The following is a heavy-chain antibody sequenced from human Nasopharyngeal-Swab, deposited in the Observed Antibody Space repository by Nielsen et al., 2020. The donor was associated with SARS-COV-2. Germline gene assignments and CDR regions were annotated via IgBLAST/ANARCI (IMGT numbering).Heavy chain of an antibody. Sequence: GGSLRLSCAASGFTFSSYWMHWVRQAPGKGLVWVSRINSDGSSTNYADSVKGRFTISRDNAKNTLYLQMNSLRAEDTAVYYCARGTYYDILTGYLYFDYWGQGTLVTVSS. D-gene: IGHD3-9*01. CDR1: GFTFSSYW. V-gene: IGHV3-74*01. J-gene: IGHJ4*02. CDR2: INSDGSST. CDR3: ARGTYYDILTGYLYFDY.